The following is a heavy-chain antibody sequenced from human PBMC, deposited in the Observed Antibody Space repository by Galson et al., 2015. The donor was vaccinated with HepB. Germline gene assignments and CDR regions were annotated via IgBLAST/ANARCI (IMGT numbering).Heavy chain of an antibody. CDR1: GFTFSSYW. CDR3: ARLFSSTRMYHPSWERFDY. V-gene: IGHV3-7*01. J-gene: IGHJ4*02. CDR2: IKQDGSEK. Sequence: SLRLSCAASGFTFSSYWMSWVRQAPGKGLEWVANIKQDGSEKYYVDSVKGRFTISRDNAKNSLYLQMNSLRAEDTAVYYCARLFSSTRMYHPSWERFDYWGQGTLVTVSS. D-gene: IGHD1-26*01.